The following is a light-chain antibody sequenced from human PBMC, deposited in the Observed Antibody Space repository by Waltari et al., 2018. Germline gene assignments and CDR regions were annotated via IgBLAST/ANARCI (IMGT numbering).Light chain of an antibody. V-gene: IGLV7-46*01. J-gene: IGLJ2*01. CDR2: DTS. CDR3: LLFYGDSRV. CDR1: TGAVTSGHF. Sequence: QAVVTQEPSLTVSPGGTVTLTCGSSTGAVTSGHFPYWVQQKPGQTPRMLIYDTSAKQSWTPARFSGSLLGGKAALTLSGAQPEDEAEYYCLLFYGDSRVFGGGTKLTVL.